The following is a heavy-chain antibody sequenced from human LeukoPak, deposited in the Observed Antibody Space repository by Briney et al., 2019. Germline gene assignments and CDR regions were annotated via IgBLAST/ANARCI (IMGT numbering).Heavy chain of an antibody. V-gene: IGHV1-69*05. J-gene: IGHJ4*02. CDR2: IIPIFGTA. CDR3: ARDRGGATWILFDY. Sequence: SVKVSCKASGGTFSSYAISWVRQAPGPGLEWMGRIIPIFGTANYAQKFQGRVTITTDESTSTAYMELSSLRSEDTAVYYCARDRGGATWILFDYWGQGTLVTVSS. D-gene: IGHD5-18*01. CDR1: GGTFSSYA.